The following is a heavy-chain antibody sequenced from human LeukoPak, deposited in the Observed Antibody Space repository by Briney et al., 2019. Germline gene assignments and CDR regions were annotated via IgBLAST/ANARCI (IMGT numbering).Heavy chain of an antibody. CDR1: GYASGSSHY. CDR3: ARVVSQAAPDWYMDV. J-gene: IGHJ2*01. V-gene: IGHV4-38-2*01. Sequence: PSETPSLICDVSGYASGSSHYWGWISQHPARWVLWIGHVNFHGTSAYNASLRGRVTISIEASKNRFSLRLTSVTGADAAIYYCARVVSQAAPDWYMDVWGGGTVVIVSS. D-gene: IGHD2-21*01. CDR2: VNFHGTS.